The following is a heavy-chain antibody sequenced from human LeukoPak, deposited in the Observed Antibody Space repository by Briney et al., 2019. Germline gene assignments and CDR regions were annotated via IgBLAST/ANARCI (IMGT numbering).Heavy chain of an antibody. J-gene: IGHJ4*02. CDR3: ARSYSSSWYKYFDY. D-gene: IGHD6-13*01. CDR1: GFTFSSYE. Sequence: PGGSLRLSCAASGFTFSSYEMNWVRQAPGKGLEWVSYISSSGSTIYYADSVKGRFTISRDNAKNSLYLQMNSLRAEDTAVYYCARSYSSSWYKYFDYWGQGTLVTVSS. V-gene: IGHV3-48*03. CDR2: ISSSGSTI.